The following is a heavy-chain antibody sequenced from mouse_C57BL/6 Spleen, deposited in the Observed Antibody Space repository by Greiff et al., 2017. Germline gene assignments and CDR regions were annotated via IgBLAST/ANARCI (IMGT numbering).Heavy chain of an antibody. Sequence: QVQLQQSGAELARPGASVKMSCKASGYTFTSYTMHWVKQRPGQGLEWIGYINPSSGYTKYNQKFKDKATLTADKSYSTAYMQLSSLTSEDSEVYYCARETTAGDYFAYWGQGTPLTVSS. CDR2: INPSSGYT. CDR1: GYTFTSYT. J-gene: IGHJ2*01. D-gene: IGHD1-2*01. CDR3: ARETTAGDYFAY. V-gene: IGHV1-4*01.